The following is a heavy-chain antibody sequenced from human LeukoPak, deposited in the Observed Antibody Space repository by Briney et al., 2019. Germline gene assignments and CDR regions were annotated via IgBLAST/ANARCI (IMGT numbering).Heavy chain of an antibody. CDR1: GFTFSSYA. Sequence: GGSLRLSCAASGFTFSSYAMSWVRQAPGKGLEWVSAISGSGGSTYYADSVKGRFTISRDNSKNTLYLQMNRLRAEDTAVYYCANAGVYYDSSGYYFWGQGTLVTVSS. D-gene: IGHD3-22*01. J-gene: IGHJ4*02. CDR2: ISGSGGST. V-gene: IGHV3-23*01. CDR3: ANAGVYYDSSGYYF.